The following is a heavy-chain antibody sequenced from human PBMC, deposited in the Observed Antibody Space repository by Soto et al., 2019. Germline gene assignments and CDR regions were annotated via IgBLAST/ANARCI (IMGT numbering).Heavy chain of an antibody. CDR1: GFTFGDYA. CDR3: TRDKATEYIYYYYYGMDV. D-gene: IGHD5-12*01. Sequence: GSLRLSCTASGFTFGDYAMSWVRQAPGKGLEWVGFIRSKAYGGTTEYAASVKGRFTISRDDSKSIAYLQMNSLKTEDTAVYYCTRDKATEYIYYYYYGMDVWGQGTTVTVSS. CDR2: IRSKAYGGTT. V-gene: IGHV3-49*04. J-gene: IGHJ6*02.